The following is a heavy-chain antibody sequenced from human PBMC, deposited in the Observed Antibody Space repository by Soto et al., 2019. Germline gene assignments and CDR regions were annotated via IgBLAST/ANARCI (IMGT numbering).Heavy chain of an antibody. Sequence: QVQLVQSGAEVKKPGASVKVSCKTSGYTFSSIGISWGRQAPGQGLEWMGWISPHKDNTYYAQRLQGRVTMTTDTSTSTSYMELRSLRSDDTAVYFCARDFDGSGSYYTKYWGQGTLVTVSS. D-gene: IGHD3-10*01. V-gene: IGHV1-18*01. CDR1: GYTFSSIG. CDR2: ISPHKDNT. J-gene: IGHJ4*02. CDR3: ARDFDGSGSYYTKY.